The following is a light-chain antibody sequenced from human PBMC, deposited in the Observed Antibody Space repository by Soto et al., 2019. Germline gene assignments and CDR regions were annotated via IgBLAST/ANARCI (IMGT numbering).Light chain of an antibody. J-gene: IGLJ1*01. CDR1: SSDVGGYNY. Sequence: QSALTQPASVSGSPGQSITISCTGTSSDVGGYNYVSWHQQHPGKAPKLIIYEVTNRPSGISYRFSGSKSGNTASLTISGLQAEDEADYYCSSHTSSNTRVFGTGTKVTGL. CDR2: EVT. V-gene: IGLV2-14*01. CDR3: SSHTSSNTRV.